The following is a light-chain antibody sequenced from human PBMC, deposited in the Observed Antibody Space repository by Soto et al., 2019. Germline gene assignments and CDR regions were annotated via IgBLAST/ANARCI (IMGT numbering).Light chain of an antibody. Sequence: QSALTQPASVSGSPGQSITISCTGTSGDIGSYNRVSWYQQLPGKAPKLIIYEVTDRPSGVSNRFSGSKSGNTASLTISGLQAEDEAEYYCSSYTNINTRACVFGTGTNVTVL. V-gene: IGLV2-14*01. CDR2: EVT. CDR1: SGDIGSYNR. CDR3: SSYTNINTRACV. J-gene: IGLJ1*01.